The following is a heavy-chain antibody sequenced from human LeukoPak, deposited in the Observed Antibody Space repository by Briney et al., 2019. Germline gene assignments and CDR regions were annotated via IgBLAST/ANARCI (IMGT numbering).Heavy chain of an antibody. CDR1: GFTFSSCA. D-gene: IGHD1-26*01. Sequence: GGSLRLSCAASGFTFSSCAMSWVRQAPEKGLEWVSTISGSGGGTYYADSVKGRFTISRDNSKNTLYLQMNSLRAEDTALYFCAKKAQYNGNYPLDYWGQGTLVTVSS. J-gene: IGHJ4*02. CDR2: ISGSGGGT. V-gene: IGHV3-23*01. CDR3: AKKAQYNGNYPLDY.